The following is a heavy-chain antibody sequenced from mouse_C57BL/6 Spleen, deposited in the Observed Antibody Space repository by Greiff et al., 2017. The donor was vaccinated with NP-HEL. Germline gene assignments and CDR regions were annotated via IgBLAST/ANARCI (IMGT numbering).Heavy chain of an antibody. J-gene: IGHJ4*01. V-gene: IGHV1-26*01. CDR3: ARWGNYYYYAMDY. Sequence: EVQLQQSGPELVKPGASVKISCKASGYTFTDYYMNWVKQSHGKSLEWIGDINPNNGGTSYNQKFKGKATLTVDKSSSTAYMELRSLTSEDSAVYYCARWGNYYYYAMDYWGQGTSVTVSS. CDR2: INPNNGGT. CDR1: GYTFTDYY. D-gene: IGHD2-1*01.